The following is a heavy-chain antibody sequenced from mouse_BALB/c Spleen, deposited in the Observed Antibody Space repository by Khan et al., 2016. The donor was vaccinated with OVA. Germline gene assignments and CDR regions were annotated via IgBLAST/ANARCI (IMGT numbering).Heavy chain of an antibody. CDR3: AKFTPDYNSMDY. Sequence: QVQLKESGPGLVAPSQSLSITCTVSGFSLTNYGVNWVRQPPGKGLEWLGVMWGDGSTNFHSALKSRLIISKDNSQSQVFLELNSLQTDDTATYYCAKFTPDYNSMDYWGQGTSVTVSS. V-gene: IGHV2-3*01. D-gene: IGHD1-1*01. CDR1: GFSLTNYG. J-gene: IGHJ4*01. CDR2: MWGDGST.